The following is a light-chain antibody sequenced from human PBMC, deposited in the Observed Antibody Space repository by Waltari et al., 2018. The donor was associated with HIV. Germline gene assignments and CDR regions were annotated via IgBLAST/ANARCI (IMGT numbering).Light chain of an antibody. CDR2: EAS. J-gene: IGLJ1*01. V-gene: IGLV6-57*01. Sequence: FMLTQPRSVSESPGKTLAISCTRSSRSIASNSVRLYHQRPGSPPTTVTNEASQRPSGVPERFSGSIDSSSNSASLTIAGRETEDEADYYCQCYDSSIRYVFGTAATVTVL. CDR3: QCYDSSIRYV. CDR1: SRSIASNS.